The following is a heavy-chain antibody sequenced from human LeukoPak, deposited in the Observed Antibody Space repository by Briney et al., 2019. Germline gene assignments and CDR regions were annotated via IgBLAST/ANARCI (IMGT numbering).Heavy chain of an antibody. CDR1: GFTFDDYA. J-gene: IGHJ4*02. Sequence: GGSLRFSCAASGFTFDDYAMHWVRQAPGKGLEWVSLISGDGGSTYYADSVKGRFTISRDNSKNSLYLQMNSLRTEDTALYYCAKDTVPYSSSWFDYWGQGTLVTVSS. D-gene: IGHD6-13*01. CDR2: ISGDGGST. V-gene: IGHV3-43*02. CDR3: AKDTVPYSSSWFDY.